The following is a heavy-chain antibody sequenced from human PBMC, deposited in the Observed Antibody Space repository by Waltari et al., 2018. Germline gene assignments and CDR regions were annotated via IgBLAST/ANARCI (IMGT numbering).Heavy chain of an antibody. V-gene: IGHV4-59*01. CDR1: GGSISSYY. J-gene: IGHJ4*02. CDR3: ARGPADYYDSSGYYYVGYFDY. CDR2: IYYSGST. D-gene: IGHD3-22*01. Sequence: QVQLQESGPGLVKPSETLSLTCTVSGGSISSYYWSWIRQPPGKGLEWIGYIYYSGSTNYNPSLKSRVTISVDTSKNQFSLKLSSVTAADTAVYYCARGPADYYDSSGYYYVGYFDYWGQGTLVTVSS.